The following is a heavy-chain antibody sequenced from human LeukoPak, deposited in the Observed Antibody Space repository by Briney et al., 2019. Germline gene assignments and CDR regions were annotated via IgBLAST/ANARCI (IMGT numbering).Heavy chain of an antibody. J-gene: IGHJ4*02. CDR1: GGSISSSSYY. D-gene: IGHD5-18*01. V-gene: IGHV4-39*07. CDR3: ARDQRGYSYAWD. CDR2: IYYSGST. Sequence: SETLSLTCTVSGGSISSSSYYWGWIRQPPGKGLEWIGSIYYSGSTYYNPSLKSRVTISVDTSKNQFSLKLSSVTAADTAVYYCARDQRGYSYAWDWGQGTLVTVSS.